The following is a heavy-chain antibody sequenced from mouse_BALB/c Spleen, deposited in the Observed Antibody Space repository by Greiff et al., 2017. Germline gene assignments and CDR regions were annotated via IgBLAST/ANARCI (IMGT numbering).Heavy chain of an antibody. V-gene: IGHV7-3*02. D-gene: IGHD1-1*01. CDR1: GFTFTDYY. CDR2: IRNKANGYTT. CDR3: ARGYYDSSSPYYAMDY. Sequence: EVQGVESGGGLVQPGGSLRLSCATSGFTFTDYYMSWVRQPPGKALEWLGFIRNKANGYTTEYSASVKGRFTISRDNSQSILYLQMNTLRAEDSATYYCARGYYDSSSPYYAMDYWGQGTSVTVSA. J-gene: IGHJ4*01.